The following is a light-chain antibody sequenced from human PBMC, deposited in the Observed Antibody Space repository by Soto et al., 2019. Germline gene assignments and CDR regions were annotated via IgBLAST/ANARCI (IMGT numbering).Light chain of an antibody. CDR3: GTWDSSLSARV. CDR2: DNN. Sequence: QSVLTRPRSVSAARGQKVTISCSGSSSNIGKNYVSWYQQLPGTAPKLLIYDNNKRPSGIPDRFSGSKSGTSATLGITGLQTGDEADYYCGTWDSSLSARVFGTGTKVTVL. CDR1: SSNIGKNY. J-gene: IGLJ1*01. V-gene: IGLV1-51*01.